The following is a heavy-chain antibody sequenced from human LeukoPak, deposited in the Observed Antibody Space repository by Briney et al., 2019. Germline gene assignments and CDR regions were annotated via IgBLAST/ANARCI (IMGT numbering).Heavy chain of an antibody. J-gene: IGHJ4*02. CDR2: IYYSGST. V-gene: IGHV4-39*02. D-gene: IGHD1-14*01. CDR1: GGSISSSSYY. Sequence: SETLSLTCTVSGGSISSSSYYWGWIRQPPGKGLEWIGSIYYSGSTYYNPSLKSRVTISVDTSKNQFSLKLSSATAADTAVYYCARERSRNQHFFYWGQGTLVTVSS. CDR3: ARERSRNQHFFY.